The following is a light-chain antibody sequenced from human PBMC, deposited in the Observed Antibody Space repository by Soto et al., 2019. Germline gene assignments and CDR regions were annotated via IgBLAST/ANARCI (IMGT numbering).Light chain of an antibody. CDR3: NSYTGTTTLV. J-gene: IGLJ1*01. V-gene: IGLV2-14*01. CDR2: EVS. Sequence: QSALTQPASVTGSPGQSITISCTGTSDDVGGYNYVSWYQQHPGKAPKLMIYEVSYRPSGVSNRFSGSKSGNTASLPISGLQAEDEADYYCNSYTGTTTLVFGTGTKLTVL. CDR1: SDDVGGYNY.